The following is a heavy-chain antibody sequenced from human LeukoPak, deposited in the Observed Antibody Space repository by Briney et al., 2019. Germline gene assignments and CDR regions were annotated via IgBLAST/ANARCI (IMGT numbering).Heavy chain of an antibody. CDR3: ARQRREDKSAYRPFEI. CDR1: GDSMTNYH. V-gene: IGHV4-59*08. J-gene: IGHJ3*02. Sequence: SETLSLTCTVSGDSMTNYHWSWIRQPPGKGLEWIGYIFDSENTKFNPSLASRLTISLDTSENQFSLNLNSVTAADTAVYYCARQRREDKSAYRPFEIWGQGTMVTVSS. D-gene: IGHD3-16*01. CDR2: IFDSENT.